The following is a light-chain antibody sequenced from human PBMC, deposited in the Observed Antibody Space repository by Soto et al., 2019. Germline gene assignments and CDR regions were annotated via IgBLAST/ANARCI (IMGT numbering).Light chain of an antibody. CDR1: QSIGSW. V-gene: IGKV1-5*01. Sequence: DIQMTQSPSTLSASVGGRVTLTCRASQSIGSWLAWYQQKPGKAPKLLIYDVSTLKSGVPSRFSGSGSGTEFTLTISSLQPDDFATYYCQQYKYWWTFGQGTKVEIK. J-gene: IGKJ1*01. CDR2: DVS. CDR3: QQYKYWWT.